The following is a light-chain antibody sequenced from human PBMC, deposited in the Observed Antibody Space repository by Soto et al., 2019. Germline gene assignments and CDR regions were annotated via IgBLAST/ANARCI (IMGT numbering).Light chain of an antibody. V-gene: IGKV1-5*01. J-gene: IGKJ1*01. CDR2: DAF. Sequence: DIQMTQSPSTLSASIGDRVTITCRASQSLNGWLAWYQQTPGKAPKLLISDAFRLQSGVPSRFSGSGSGTDFTLTISSLQPGDSATYYCLQYNSYPWTFGRGTKVDIK. CDR3: LQYNSYPWT. CDR1: QSLNGW.